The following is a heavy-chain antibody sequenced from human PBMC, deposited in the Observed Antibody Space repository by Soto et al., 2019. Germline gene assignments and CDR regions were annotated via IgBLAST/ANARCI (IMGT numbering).Heavy chain of an antibody. CDR1: GFTFSSHA. J-gene: IGHJ4*02. CDR3: AKGVSQYTPLALFDY. V-gene: IGHV3-23*01. CDR2: ISGSDGRT. Sequence: LRLSCAASGFTFSSHAMSWVRQAPGKGLEWVSTISGSDGRTYSTDSVKGRFTISRDNSRNTAYLQMNSLRVEDTAVYYCAKGVSQYTPLALFDYWGRGTLVTVSS. D-gene: IGHD5-18*01.